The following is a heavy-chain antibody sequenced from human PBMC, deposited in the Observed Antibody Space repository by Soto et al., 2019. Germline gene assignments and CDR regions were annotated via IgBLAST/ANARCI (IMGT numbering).Heavy chain of an antibody. V-gene: IGHV4-34*01. D-gene: IGHD2-15*01. CDR2: INHSGST. CDR3: ARAREVVPARIYYYGMDV. J-gene: IGHJ6*02. CDR1: GGSFSAYY. Sequence: QVQLYQWGAGLLKPSETLSLTCAVYGGSFSAYYWTWIRQPPGKGLEWIGEINHSGSTKYNPSLRSRVTVSVDTSKHQFSLKLSSVTAADTAMYYCARAREVVPARIYYYGMDVWGQGTTVTVSS.